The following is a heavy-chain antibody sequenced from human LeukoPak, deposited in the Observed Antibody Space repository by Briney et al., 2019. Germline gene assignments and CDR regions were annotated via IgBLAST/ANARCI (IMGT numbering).Heavy chain of an antibody. V-gene: IGHV1-18*01. CDR1: GYSFISYG. D-gene: IGHD6-13*01. CDR3: AREGGSSSWSDFDY. Sequence: ASVKVSCKASGYSFISYGISWVRQAPGQGLEWMGWISAYTGNTDYAQKLQDRVTMTIDTSTSTAYMELRSLRSDDTAVYYCAREGGSSSWSDFDYWGQGTLVTVSS. J-gene: IGHJ4*02. CDR2: ISAYTGNT.